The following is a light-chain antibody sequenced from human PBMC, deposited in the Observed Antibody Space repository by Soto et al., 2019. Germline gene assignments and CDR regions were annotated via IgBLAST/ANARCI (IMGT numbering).Light chain of an antibody. Sequence: EVVLTQSPGTLSLFPGERATLSCRASQSVTNSYLAWFQQKPGQAPRPLIYGISNRASGIPDRFSGSGSGTEFTLTINSLQSEDSAVYYCQQHNQWPITFGQGTRLEIK. CDR1: QSVTNSY. J-gene: IGKJ5*01. CDR3: QQHNQWPIT. CDR2: GIS. V-gene: IGKV3D-20*02.